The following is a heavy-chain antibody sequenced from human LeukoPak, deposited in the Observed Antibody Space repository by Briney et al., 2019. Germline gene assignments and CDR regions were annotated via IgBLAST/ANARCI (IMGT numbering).Heavy chain of an antibody. Sequence: PGGSLRLSCAVSGITFSGSAMGWVRQAPGKGLEWLSTISGSGDNTYYADSVKGRFTISRDNSRNTLYLQMNSLRAEDTAVYYCAARPPIVVGGPFDYWGQGTLVTVSS. V-gene: IGHV3-23*01. J-gene: IGHJ4*02. D-gene: IGHD3-22*01. CDR3: AARPPIVVGGPFDY. CDR2: ISGSGDNT. CDR1: GITFSGSA.